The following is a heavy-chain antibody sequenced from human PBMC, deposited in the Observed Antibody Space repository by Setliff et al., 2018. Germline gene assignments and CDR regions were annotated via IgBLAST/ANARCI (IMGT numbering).Heavy chain of an antibody. V-gene: IGHV4-39*01. Sequence: PSETLSLTCSVSGGSITGSSDYWGWVRQPPGEGLEWIGSINYSGRSHYDPSLRSRVAIFMDTSKNQYSLTLSSVTAADTALYFCARQKYWSGYYGEGYYYYMDVWGKGTTVTISS. D-gene: IGHD3-3*01. CDR1: GGSITGSSDY. CDR2: INYSGRS. J-gene: IGHJ6*03. CDR3: ARQKYWSGYYGEGYYYYMDV.